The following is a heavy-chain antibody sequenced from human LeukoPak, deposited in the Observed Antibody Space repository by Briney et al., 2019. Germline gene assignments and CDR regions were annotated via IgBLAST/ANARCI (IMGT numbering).Heavy chain of an antibody. CDR1: GYTFTSYY. Sequence: GASVKVSCKASGYTFTSYYMHWVRQAPGQGLEWMGIINPSGGSTSYAQKFQGRVTMTRDMSTSTVYMELSSLRSEDTAVYYCARESAAGTSSDYWGQGTLVTVSS. CDR2: INPSGGST. J-gene: IGHJ4*02. CDR3: ARESAAGTSSDY. V-gene: IGHV1-46*01. D-gene: IGHD6-13*01.